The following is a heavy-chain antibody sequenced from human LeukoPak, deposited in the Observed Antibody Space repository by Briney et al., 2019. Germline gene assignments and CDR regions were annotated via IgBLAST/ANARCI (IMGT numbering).Heavy chain of an antibody. CDR1: GGTFSSYA. Sequence: SVTVSCKASGGTFSSYAISWVRQAPGQGLEWMGRIIPILGIANYAQKFQGRVTITADKSTSTAYMELSSLRSEDTAVYYCARSGQRARYSSSWQLDYWGQGTLVTVSS. J-gene: IGHJ4*02. CDR3: ARSGQRARYSSSWQLDY. CDR2: IIPILGIA. V-gene: IGHV1-69*04. D-gene: IGHD6-13*01.